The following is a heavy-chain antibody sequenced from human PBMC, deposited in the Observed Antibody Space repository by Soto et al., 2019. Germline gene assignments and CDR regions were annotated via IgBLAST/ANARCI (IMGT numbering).Heavy chain of an antibody. CDR1: GGSFSGYY. CDR2: VNHSGST. CDR3: ARRSSGWTRGPPDY. V-gene: IGHV4-34*01. Sequence: PSETLSLTCAVYGGSFSGYYWSWIRQPPGKGLEWIGEVNHSGSTNYNPSLKSRVTISVDTSKNQFSLKLSSVTAADTAVYYCARRSSGWTRGPPDYWGQGTLVTVSS. J-gene: IGHJ4*02. D-gene: IGHD6-19*01.